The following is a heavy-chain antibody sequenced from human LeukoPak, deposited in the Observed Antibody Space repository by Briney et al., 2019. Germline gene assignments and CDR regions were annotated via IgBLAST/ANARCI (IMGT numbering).Heavy chain of an antibody. J-gene: IGHJ6*03. CDR1: GYTFTSYG. Sequence: SVKVSCKASGYTFTSYGISWVRQAPGQGLEWMGGIIPIFGTANYAQKFQGRVTITADESTSTAYMELSSLRSEDTAVYYCARDGEHYYGSGRKNYYFYYMDVWGKGTTVTISS. V-gene: IGHV1-69*13. D-gene: IGHD3-10*01. CDR2: IIPIFGTA. CDR3: ARDGEHYYGSGRKNYYFYYMDV.